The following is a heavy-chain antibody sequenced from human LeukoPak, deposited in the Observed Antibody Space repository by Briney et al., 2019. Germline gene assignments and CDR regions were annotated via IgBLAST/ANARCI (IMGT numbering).Heavy chain of an antibody. V-gene: IGHV1-8*01. CDR2: MNPNSGNT. CDR1: GYTFTSYD. Sequence: GASVKVSCKASGYTFTSYDINWVRQATGQGLEWMGWMNPNSGNTGYAQKFQGRVTMTTDTSTNTAYMELRSLRSDDTAVYYCARDRFSSGRGVPFDYWGQGTLVTVSS. CDR3: ARDRFSSGRGVPFDY. D-gene: IGHD6-19*01. J-gene: IGHJ4*02.